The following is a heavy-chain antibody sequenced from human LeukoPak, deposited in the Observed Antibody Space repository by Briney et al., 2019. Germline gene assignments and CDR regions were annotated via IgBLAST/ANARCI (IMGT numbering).Heavy chain of an antibody. CDR3: ARDGVQQLVPPYYYYGMDV. Sequence: SETRSLTCTVSGGSISSYYWTWIRQPAGKGLEWIGRIYSSGSTDDNPSLKSRVTMSVDTSKNQFSLKLSSVTAADTAVYYCARDGVQQLVPPYYYYGMDVWGQGTTVTVSS. D-gene: IGHD6-13*01. J-gene: IGHJ6*02. V-gene: IGHV4-4*07. CDR1: GGSISSYY. CDR2: IYSSGST.